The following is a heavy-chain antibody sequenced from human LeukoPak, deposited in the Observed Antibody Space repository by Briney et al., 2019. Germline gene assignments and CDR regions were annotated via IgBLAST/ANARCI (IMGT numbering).Heavy chain of an antibody. Sequence: GGSLRLSCVGSGFTFSNYWMSWVRQAPGKGPEWVANIKQDGREIHYLDSVKGRFTIFRDNAKSSLYLQMNSLKVEDTAVYYCTRDEAAAANWGQGTLVTVSS. V-gene: IGHV3-7*01. CDR2: IKQDGREI. CDR1: GFTFSNYW. J-gene: IGHJ4*02. D-gene: IGHD6-13*01. CDR3: TRDEAAAAN.